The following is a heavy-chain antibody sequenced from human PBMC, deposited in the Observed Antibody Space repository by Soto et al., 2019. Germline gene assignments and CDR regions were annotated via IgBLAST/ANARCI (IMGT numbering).Heavy chain of an antibody. J-gene: IGHJ5*02. CDR2: IYYSGST. CDR1: GGSISSGDYY. Sequence: QVQLQESGPGLVKPSQTLSLTCTVSGGSISSGDYYWSWIRQPPGKGLEWIGYIYYSGSTYYNPSLKGRVTISVDTSKNPFSLKLSSVTAADTAVYYCARLNSSGNLGFFDPWGQGTLVTVSS. CDR3: ARLNSSGNLGFFDP. V-gene: IGHV4-30-4*01. D-gene: IGHD3-22*01.